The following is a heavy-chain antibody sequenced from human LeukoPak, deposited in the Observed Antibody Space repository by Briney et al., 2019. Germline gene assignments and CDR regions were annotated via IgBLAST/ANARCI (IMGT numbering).Heavy chain of an antibody. V-gene: IGHV1-69*13. CDR2: IIPIFGTA. CDR1: GGTFSSYA. J-gene: IGHJ3*02. CDR3: ARDSSLNYDFWSGYTPRNAFDI. D-gene: IGHD3-3*01. Sequence: GASVKVSCKASGGTFSSYAISWVRQAPGQGLEWMGGIIPIFGTANYAQKFQGRVTITADESTSTAYMELSSLRSEDTAVYYCARDSSLNYDFWSGYTPRNAFDIWGQGTMVTVSS.